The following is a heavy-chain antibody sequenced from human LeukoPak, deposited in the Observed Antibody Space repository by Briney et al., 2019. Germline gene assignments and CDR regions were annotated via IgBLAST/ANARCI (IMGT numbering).Heavy chain of an antibody. V-gene: IGHV4-59*01. CDR3: AKFGADYDTDV. Sequence: SETLSLTCTVSGGSISGYYWTWIRQPPGKGLEWIGQIYYNGKADYNPSLESRITISVDTSKNKISLKLNSVTAADTAIYYCAKFGADYDTDVWGQGITVAVSS. CDR1: GGSISGYY. J-gene: IGHJ6*02. CDR2: IYYNGKA. D-gene: IGHD3-16*01.